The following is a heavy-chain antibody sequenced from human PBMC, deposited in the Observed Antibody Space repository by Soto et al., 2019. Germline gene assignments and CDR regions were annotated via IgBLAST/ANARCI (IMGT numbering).Heavy chain of an antibody. CDR3: AKDLLPNTVSTCGS. Sequence: QVQLVESGGGVVQPRRSLRLSCAAAGFTFDSYGMHWVRQAPGKDLVLVEVISSDGNNKYYSDSVKGRFTISKDNFKNTLYLQMSSLRADDTAVYYCAKDLLPNTVSTCGSWGQGPRVTVSS. CDR2: ISSDGNNK. D-gene: IGHD4-17*01. J-gene: IGHJ5*02. CDR1: GFTFDSYG. V-gene: IGHV3-30*18.